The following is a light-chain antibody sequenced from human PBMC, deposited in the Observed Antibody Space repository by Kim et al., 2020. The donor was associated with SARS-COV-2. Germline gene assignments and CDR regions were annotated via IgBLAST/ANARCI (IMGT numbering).Light chain of an antibody. Sequence: VAPGDSATLSCRASQSVGSNLAWYQQKPGQVPRLLIYGTSTWATGIPVRFSGSGSGTEFTLTISSLQSEDFAVYYCQQYYSWPWTFGQGTKVDIK. CDR2: GTS. CDR3: QQYYSWPWT. V-gene: IGKV3-15*01. CDR1: QSVGSN. J-gene: IGKJ1*01.